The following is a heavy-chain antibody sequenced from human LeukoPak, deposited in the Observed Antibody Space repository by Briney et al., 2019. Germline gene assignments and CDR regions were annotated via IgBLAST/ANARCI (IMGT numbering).Heavy chain of an antibody. J-gene: IGHJ4*02. CDR2: IYYSGST. CDR1: GGSISGYY. D-gene: IGHD2-21*02. Sequence: SETLSLTCTVSGGSISGYYWSWIRQPAGKGLEWIGSIYYSGSTYYNPSLKSRVTISVDTSKNQFSLKLSSVTAADTAVYYCASLTYCGGDCYSFDYWGQGTLVTVSS. V-gene: IGHV4-4*07. CDR3: ASLTYCGGDCYSFDY.